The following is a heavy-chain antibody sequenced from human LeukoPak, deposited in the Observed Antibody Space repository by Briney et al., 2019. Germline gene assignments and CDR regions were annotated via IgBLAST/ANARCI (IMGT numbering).Heavy chain of an antibody. CDR3: VRVGNYREFDY. V-gene: IGHV3-64*01. D-gene: IGHD1-7*01. CDR2: ISTNGDAT. Sequence: GGSLRLSCAASGFAFSNYALHWVRQAPGKGLEYVSAISTNGDATFYANSVKGRFTISRDNSKNTLYLQMGSLRAEDMAVYYCVRVGNYREFDYWGQGTLVTVSS. CDR1: GFAFSNYA. J-gene: IGHJ4*02.